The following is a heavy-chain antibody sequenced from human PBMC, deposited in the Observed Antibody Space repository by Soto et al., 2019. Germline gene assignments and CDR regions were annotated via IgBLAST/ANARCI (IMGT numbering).Heavy chain of an antibody. CDR2: IWYDGSNK. J-gene: IGHJ6*02. CDR1: GFTFSSYG. D-gene: IGHD2-2*01. CDR3: ARGGLVVPAAIQIQALGRNRRFYYYGMDV. Sequence: QVQLVESGGGVVQPGRSLRLSCAASGFTFSSYGMHWVRQAPGKGLEWVAVIWYDGSNKYYADSVKGRFTISRDNSKNTLYLQMNSLRAEDAAVYYCARGGLVVPAAIQIQALGRNRRFYYYGMDVWGQGTTVTVSS. V-gene: IGHV3-33*01.